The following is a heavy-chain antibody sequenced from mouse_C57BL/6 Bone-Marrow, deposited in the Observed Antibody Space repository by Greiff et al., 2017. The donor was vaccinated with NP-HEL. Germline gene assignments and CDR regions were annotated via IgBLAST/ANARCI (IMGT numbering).Heavy chain of an antibody. V-gene: IGHV5-12*01. J-gene: IGHJ2*01. D-gene: IGHD1-1*01. CDR3: ARRDYYGSYLDY. CDR2: ISNGGGST. CDR1: GFTFSDYY. Sequence: EVKLVESGGGLVQPGGSLKLSCAASGFTFSDYYMYWVRQTPEKRLEWVAYISNGGGSTYYPDTVKGRFTISRDNAKNTLYLQMSRLKSEDTAMYYCARRDYYGSYLDYWGQGTTLTVSS.